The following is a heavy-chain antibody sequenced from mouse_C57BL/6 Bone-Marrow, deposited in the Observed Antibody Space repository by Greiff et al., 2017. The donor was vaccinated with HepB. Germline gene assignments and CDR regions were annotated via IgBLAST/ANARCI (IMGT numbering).Heavy chain of an antibody. D-gene: IGHD2-14*01. J-gene: IGHJ4*01. V-gene: IGHV10-1*01. CDR2: IRSKSNNYAT. CDR3: GRPQSDKIGAMDY. Sequence: GGGLVQPKGSLKLSCAASGFSFNTYAMNWVRQAPGKGLEWVARIRSKSNNYATYYADSVKDRFTISRDDSESMLYLQMNNLKTEDTAMYYCGRPQSDKIGAMDYWGQGTSVTVSS. CDR1: GFSFNTYA.